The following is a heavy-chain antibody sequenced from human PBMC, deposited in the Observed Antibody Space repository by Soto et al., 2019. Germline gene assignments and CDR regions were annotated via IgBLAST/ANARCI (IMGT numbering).Heavy chain of an antibody. CDR1: GFTFSSYG. D-gene: IGHD5-12*01. Sequence: QVQLVESGGGVVQPGRSLRLSCAASGFTFSSYGMHWVRQAPGKGLEWVALVWYDGGNKYYADSVKGRFTISRDNSKNTLYLQMNSLRDEDTAVYYCVRAAGYSGNDYVYYYGMDLWGQGTTLTVSS. V-gene: IGHV3-33*01. CDR3: VRAAGYSGNDYVYYYGMDL. J-gene: IGHJ6*02. CDR2: VWYDGGNK.